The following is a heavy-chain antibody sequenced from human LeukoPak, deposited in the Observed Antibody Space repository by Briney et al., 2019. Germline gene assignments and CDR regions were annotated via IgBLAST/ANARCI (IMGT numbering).Heavy chain of an antibody. CDR3: ARDTVVPAAIRGRFDY. Sequence: ASVKVSCKASGYTFTSYYMHWVRQAPGQGLEWMGIINPSGGSTSYAQKFQGRVTMTRDTSTSTVYMELSSLRSEDTAVYYCARDTVVPAAIRGRFDYWGQGTLVTVSS. CDR2: INPSGGST. D-gene: IGHD2-2*01. V-gene: IGHV1-46*01. J-gene: IGHJ4*02. CDR1: GYTFTSYY.